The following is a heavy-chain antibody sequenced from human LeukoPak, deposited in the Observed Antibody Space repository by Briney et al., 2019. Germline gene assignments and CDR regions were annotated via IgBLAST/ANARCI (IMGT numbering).Heavy chain of an antibody. Sequence: GGSLRLSCATSGFPFSDFSMTWVRQAPGKGLEWISTTNSGGSTTDYAESVKGRFTISRDNSKNTLYLQMSSQRVEDTAIYYCAKQSYARSLGEGGPGTLVTVSS. D-gene: IGHD2-8*01. CDR2: TNSGGSTT. CDR3: AKQSYARSLGE. CDR1: GFPFSDFS. V-gene: IGHV3-23*01. J-gene: IGHJ4*02.